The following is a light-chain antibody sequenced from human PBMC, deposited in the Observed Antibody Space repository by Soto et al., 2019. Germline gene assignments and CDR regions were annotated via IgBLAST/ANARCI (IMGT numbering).Light chain of an antibody. CDR3: QQYHNWPLIN. J-gene: IGKJ5*01. V-gene: IGKV3-15*01. CDR1: QIVSSSY. Sequence: EIVMTQSQATLSVSPGEIATLSCSASQIVSSSYLAWYQQKPGQAPRLLIYGASTRATGTPARFNGSGSGADYFLTISSLQSEDFAVYSCQQYHNWPLINFGQGTRLEIK. CDR2: GAS.